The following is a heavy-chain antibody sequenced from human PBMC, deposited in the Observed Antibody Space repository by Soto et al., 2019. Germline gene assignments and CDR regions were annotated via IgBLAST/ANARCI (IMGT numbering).Heavy chain of an antibody. Sequence: QMQLQESGPGLVKPWETLSLTCTVSGASVSSSTYYWGWVRQPPGKGLEWIGSVYRTGGTYYSPSLKSRVAISVDPYNKHLSLNLESVTAADTAVYFCFNGRYGSFDYWGQGTLVTVSS. CDR2: VYRTGGT. CDR3: FNGRYGSFDY. V-gene: IGHV4-39*02. CDR1: GASVSSSTYY. D-gene: IGHD3-10*01. J-gene: IGHJ4*02.